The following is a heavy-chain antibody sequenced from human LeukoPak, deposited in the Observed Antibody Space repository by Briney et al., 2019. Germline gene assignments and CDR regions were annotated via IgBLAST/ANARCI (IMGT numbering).Heavy chain of an antibody. CDR3: ARRGNWNDFDY. D-gene: IGHD1-20*01. CDR1: GYTFTSHG. CDR2: INSYNGNT. Sequence: ASVKVSCKASGYTFTSHGFTWVRQAPGQGLEWMGWINSYNGNTQYAPKFKGRVTTTIDTSTSTAYMELRSLGSDDTAVYYCARRGNWNDFDYWGQGTLVIVSS. V-gene: IGHV1-18*01. J-gene: IGHJ4*02.